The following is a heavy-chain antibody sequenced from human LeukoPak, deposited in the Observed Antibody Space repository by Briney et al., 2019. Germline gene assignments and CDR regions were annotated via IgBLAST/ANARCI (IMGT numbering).Heavy chain of an antibody. V-gene: IGHV4-39*01. CDR2: IYYSGST. CDR3: AIIVGATRNFDY. Sequence: TSETLSLTCTVSGGSISSSSYYWGWIRQPPGKGLEWIGSIYYSGSTYYNPSLKSRVTISVDTSKNQFSLKLSSVTAADTAVYYCAIIVGATRNFDYWGQGTLVTVSS. CDR1: GGSISSSSYY. D-gene: IGHD1-26*01. J-gene: IGHJ4*02.